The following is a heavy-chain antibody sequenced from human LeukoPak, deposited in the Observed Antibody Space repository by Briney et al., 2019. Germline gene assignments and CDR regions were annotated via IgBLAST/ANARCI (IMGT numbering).Heavy chain of an antibody. Sequence: ASVKVSCKASGYTFTGYYMHWVRQAPGQGLEWMGRINPNSGGTNYAQKFQDRVTMTRDTSISTAYMELSRLRSDDTAVYYCARLVPASMGGIPSDYWGQGTLVTVSS. V-gene: IGHV1-2*06. D-gene: IGHD2-2*01. CDR1: GYTFTGYY. J-gene: IGHJ4*02. CDR3: ARLVPASMGGIPSDY. CDR2: INPNSGGT.